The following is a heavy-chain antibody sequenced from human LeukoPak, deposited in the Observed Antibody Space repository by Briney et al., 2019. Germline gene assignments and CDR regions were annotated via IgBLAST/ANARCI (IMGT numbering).Heavy chain of an antibody. CDR1: GFTFSSSA. CDR2: ISGSGSST. J-gene: IGHJ3*02. D-gene: IGHD1/OR15-1a*01. Sequence: GGSLRLSCAASGFTFSSSAMSWVRQAPGKGLEWVSAISGSGSSTHYADSVKGRFTISRDNSKNTLYLQMNSLRADDTAVYYCAKGNMYLDSFDIWGQGTMVTVSS. V-gene: IGHV3-23*01. CDR3: AKGNMYLDSFDI.